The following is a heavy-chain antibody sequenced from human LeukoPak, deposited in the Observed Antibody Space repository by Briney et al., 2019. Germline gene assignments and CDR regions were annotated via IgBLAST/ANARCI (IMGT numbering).Heavy chain of an antibody. D-gene: IGHD3-22*01. CDR1: GFTFSSYW. V-gene: IGHV3-7*01. Sequence: GGSLRLSCAASGFTFSSYWMSWVRQAPGKGLEWVANIKQDGSEKYYVDSVKGRFTISRDNAKNSLYLQMNSLRAEDTAVYYCARDARYYYDSSGYYYYWGQGTLVTVSS. CDR2: IKQDGSEK. CDR3: ARDARYYYDSSGYYYY. J-gene: IGHJ4*02.